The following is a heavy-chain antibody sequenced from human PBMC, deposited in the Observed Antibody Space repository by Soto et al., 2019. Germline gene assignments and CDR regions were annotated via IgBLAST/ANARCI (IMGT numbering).Heavy chain of an antibody. CDR1: GDSITSGGYY. D-gene: IGHD2-15*01. CDR2: IYGSGGSGST. CDR3: ARKQAGYFSGIDY. J-gene: IGHJ4*02. V-gene: IGHV4-31*03. Sequence: QVQLQESGPGLVKPSQTLSLTCTVTGDSITSGGYYWSWIRQHPGKGLEWLGYIYGSGGSGSTLYNPSPKSRITLSVDTSKTQFSLNLSSVTVADTAVYFCARKQAGYFSGIDYCGQGTLVTVSS.